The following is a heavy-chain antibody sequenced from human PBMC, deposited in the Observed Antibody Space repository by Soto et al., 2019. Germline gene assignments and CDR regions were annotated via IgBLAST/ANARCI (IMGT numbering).Heavy chain of an antibody. CDR2: IYYSGST. V-gene: IGHV4-39*01. J-gene: IGHJ4*02. Sequence: NPSETLSLTCTVSGGSISSSSYYWGWIRQSPGKGLEWIGNIYYSGSTYYNPSLKSRVTISVDTSKNQFSLKLSSVTAADTAVYYCVRRRVFLDYWGQGTLVTVSS. CDR3: VRRRVFLDY. CDR1: GGSISSSSYY.